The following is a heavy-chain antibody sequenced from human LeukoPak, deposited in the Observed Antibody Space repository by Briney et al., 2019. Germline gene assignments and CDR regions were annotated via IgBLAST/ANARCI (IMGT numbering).Heavy chain of an antibody. CDR1: GGSISSYY. CDR2: IYYSGST. V-gene: IGHV4-59*08. D-gene: IGHD5-18*01. J-gene: IGHJ4*02. CDR3: ASAGYSYGIDY. Sequence: SETLSLTCTVSGGSISSYYWSWIRQPPGKGLEWIGYIYYSGSTNYNPSPKSRVTISVDTSKNQFSLKLSSVTAADTAVYYCASAGYSYGIDYWGQGTLVTVSS.